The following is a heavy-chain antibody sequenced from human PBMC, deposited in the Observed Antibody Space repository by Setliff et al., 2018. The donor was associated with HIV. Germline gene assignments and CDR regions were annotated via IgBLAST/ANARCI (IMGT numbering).Heavy chain of an antibody. V-gene: IGHV3-33*01. D-gene: IGHD3-3*01. J-gene: IGHJ4*02. CDR2: IWYDGSNK. CDR3: ASARIPTGGVSTSLDY. Sequence: QTGGSLRLSCAASGFTFSSYGMHWVRQAPGKGLEWVAVIWYDGSNKYYADSVKGRFTISRDNSKNTLFLHLNTLRPEDTAMYFCASARIPTGGVSTSLDYWGQGALVTVSS. CDR1: GFTFSSYG.